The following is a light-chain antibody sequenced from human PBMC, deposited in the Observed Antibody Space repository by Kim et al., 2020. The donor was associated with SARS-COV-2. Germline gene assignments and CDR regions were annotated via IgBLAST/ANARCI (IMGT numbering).Light chain of an antibody. Sequence: QSALTQPRSVSGSPGQSVTISCTGTSSDVGGYNYVSWYQQHPGKAPKLMIYDVSKRPSGVPDRFSDSKSGNTASLTISGLQAEDEADYYCCSYAGSYTFVLFGGGTQLTVL. J-gene: IGLJ2*01. V-gene: IGLV2-11*01. CDR3: CSYAGSYTFVL. CDR2: DVS. CDR1: SSDVGGYNY.